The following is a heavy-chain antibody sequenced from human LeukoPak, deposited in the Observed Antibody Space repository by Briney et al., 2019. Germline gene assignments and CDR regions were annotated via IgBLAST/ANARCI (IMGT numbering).Heavy chain of an antibody. Sequence: PGGSLRLSCAASGFTFSSYAMSWDRQAPGTGLEWVSAISGSGGSTYYADSVKGRFTISRDNSKNTLYLQMNSLRAEDTAVYYCAKDTIFGVGNPFDPWGQGTLVTVSS. CDR2: ISGSGGST. J-gene: IGHJ5*02. D-gene: IGHD3-3*01. CDR1: GFTFSSYA. CDR3: AKDTIFGVGNPFDP. V-gene: IGHV3-23*01.